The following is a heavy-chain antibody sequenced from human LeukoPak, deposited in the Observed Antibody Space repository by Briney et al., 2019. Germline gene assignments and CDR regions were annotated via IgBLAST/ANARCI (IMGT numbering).Heavy chain of an antibody. CDR1: GYTFTTYY. CDR2: INPSGGST. J-gene: IGHJ4*02. D-gene: IGHD3-10*01. V-gene: IGHV1-46*01. Sequence: SVKVSCTASGYTFTTYYIHWVRQAPGQGLEWMGIINPSGGSTNYAQKFQGRVTMTRDTSTSTVYMELSGLTSEDTGVYYCARDLRSGSARFDYWGQGTLVTVSS. CDR3: ARDLRSGSARFDY.